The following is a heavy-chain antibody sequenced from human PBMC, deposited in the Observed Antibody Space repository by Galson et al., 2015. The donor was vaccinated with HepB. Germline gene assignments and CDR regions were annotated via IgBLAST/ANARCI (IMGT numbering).Heavy chain of an antibody. D-gene: IGHD3-10*01. Sequence: SLRLSCAASGFTFSSYSMNWVRQAPGKGLEWVSSISSSSSYIYYADSVKGRFTISRDNAKNSLYLQMNSLRAEDTAVYYCAREYGSGSSIVSHYYYYYGMDVWSQGTTVTVSS. CDR1: GFTFSSYS. CDR3: AREYGSGSSIVSHYYYYYGMDV. V-gene: IGHV3-21*01. J-gene: IGHJ6*02. CDR2: ISSSSSYI.